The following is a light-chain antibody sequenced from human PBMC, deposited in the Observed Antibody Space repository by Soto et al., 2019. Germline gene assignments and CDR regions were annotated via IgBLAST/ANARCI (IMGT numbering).Light chain of an antibody. CDR2: AAS. CDR3: QQYGSSPPIT. V-gene: IGKV1-39*01. CDR1: QMMSRY. J-gene: IGKJ5*01. Sequence: DIQMTQSPSSLSASVGDRVTITCRASQMMSRYLNWYHQKAGRAPKLLISAASNLQTGVPSRFSGSGSGTEFTLTISSLQPEDFAVYYCQQYGSSPPITFGQGTRLEI.